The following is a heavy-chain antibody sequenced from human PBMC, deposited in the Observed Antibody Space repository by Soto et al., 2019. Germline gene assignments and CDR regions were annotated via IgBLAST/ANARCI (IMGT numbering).Heavy chain of an antibody. D-gene: IGHD6-6*01. Sequence: QVQLVQSGAEVKKPGPSVKVSCKVSGGIFSSYAIGWVRQAPGQGLEWMAGIIPITGTTNRAQKFQGRVTVTADESTTTVYMELSSLTAEDTAVYYCAREYSSSSQYLYFDVWGRGTLVTVSS. CDR2: IIPITGTT. V-gene: IGHV1-69*01. J-gene: IGHJ2*01. CDR1: GGIFSSYA. CDR3: AREYSSSSQYLYFDV.